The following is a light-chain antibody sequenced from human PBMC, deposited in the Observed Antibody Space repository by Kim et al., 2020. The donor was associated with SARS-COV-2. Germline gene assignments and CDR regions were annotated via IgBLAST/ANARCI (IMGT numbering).Light chain of an antibody. Sequence: ALGRTVRITCHGDGLRSYYPGVYQQKPEQAPVLVIYGKNNLPSGIPDRFSGSSSGNTASLTITGAQAEDEADYYCNSRDSSGNHWVFGGGTQLTVL. CDR1: GLRSYY. CDR3: NSRDSSGNHWV. CDR2: GKN. V-gene: IGLV3-19*01. J-gene: IGLJ3*02.